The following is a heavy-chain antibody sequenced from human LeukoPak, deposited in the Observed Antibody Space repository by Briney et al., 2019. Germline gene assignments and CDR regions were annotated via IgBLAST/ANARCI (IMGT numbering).Heavy chain of an antibody. J-gene: IGHJ5*02. CDR3: ARGGSYDFWSGYYTVDP. V-gene: IGHV1-18*01. Sequence: ASVKVSCKASGYTFTSYGISWVRQAPGQGLEWMGWISAYNGNTNYAQKLQGGVTMTTDTPTSTAYMELRSLRSDDTAVYYCARGGSYDFWSGYYTVDPWGQGTLVTVSS. CDR2: ISAYNGNT. CDR1: GYTFTSYG. D-gene: IGHD3-3*01.